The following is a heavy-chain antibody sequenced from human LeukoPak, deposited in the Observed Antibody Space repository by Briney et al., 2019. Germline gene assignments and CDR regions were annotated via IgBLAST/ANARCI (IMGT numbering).Heavy chain of an antibody. Sequence: GGSLRLSCAASGFTFSTFGMTWVRQAPGKGLEWVSAISGSGVNTFYADSVKGRFTISRDNSKNTLYLQMNSLRAEDMAVYYLAKSRLSGINDAFDIWGEGTMVTVSS. CDR2: ISGSGVNT. CDR1: GFTFSTFG. D-gene: IGHD3-3*01. J-gene: IGHJ3*02. CDR3: AKSRLSGINDAFDI. V-gene: IGHV3-23*01.